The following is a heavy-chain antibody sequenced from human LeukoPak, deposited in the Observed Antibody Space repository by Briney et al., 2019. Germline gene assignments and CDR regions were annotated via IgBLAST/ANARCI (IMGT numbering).Heavy chain of an antibody. D-gene: IGHD6-25*01. CDR3: ARVWSNGSGVDY. J-gene: IGHJ4*02. CDR1: GGSISSYY. V-gene: IGHV4-59*01. Sequence: SETLSLTCTVSGGSISSYYWSWIRQPPGKGLEWIGYIYYSGSTNYNPSLKSRVTISVDTSKNQFSLKLSSVTAADTAVYYCARVWSNGSGVDYWCQGTLVTVSS. CDR2: IYYSGST.